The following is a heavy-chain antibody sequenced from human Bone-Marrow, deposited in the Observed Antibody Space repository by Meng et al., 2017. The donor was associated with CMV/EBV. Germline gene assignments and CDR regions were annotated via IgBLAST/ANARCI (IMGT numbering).Heavy chain of an antibody. CDR2: ISIGGGGT. CDR1: GFIFSSYA. D-gene: IGHD1-26*01. V-gene: IGHV3-23*01. Sequence: GESLKISCAASGFIFSSYAMSWVCQAPGKGLEWVSAISIGGGGTYYADSVKGRFTISRDNSKNTLYLQMNSLRAEETAVYYCAKGIKWELPFDNWCQGMLVTVSS. CDR3: AKGIKWELPFDN. J-gene: IGHJ4*02.